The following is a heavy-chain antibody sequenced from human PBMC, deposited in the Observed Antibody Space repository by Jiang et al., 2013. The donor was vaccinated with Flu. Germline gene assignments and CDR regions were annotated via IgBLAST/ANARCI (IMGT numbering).Heavy chain of an antibody. V-gene: IGHV5-51*01. Sequence: GLEWMGIIYPGDSDTRYSPSFQGQVTISADKSISTAYLQWSSLKPSDTAMYYCARHNYGDYGIDYWGQGTLVTVSS. CDR3: ARHNYGDYGIDY. CDR2: IYPGDSDT. D-gene: IGHD4-17*01. J-gene: IGHJ4*02.